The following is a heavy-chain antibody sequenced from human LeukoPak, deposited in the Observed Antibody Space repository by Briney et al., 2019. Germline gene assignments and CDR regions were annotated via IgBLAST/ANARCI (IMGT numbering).Heavy chain of an antibody. J-gene: IGHJ6*02. D-gene: IGHD5-12*01. CDR2: ISYDGSNK. V-gene: IGHV3-30*18. Sequence: PGGSLRLSCAASGFTFSSYAMSWVRQAPGKGLEWVAVISYDGSNKYYADSVKGRFTSSRDNSKNTLYLQMNSLRAEDTAVYYCAKDTIEWLRSHYYGMDVWGQGTTVTVSS. CDR3: AKDTIEWLRSHYYGMDV. CDR1: GFTFSSYA.